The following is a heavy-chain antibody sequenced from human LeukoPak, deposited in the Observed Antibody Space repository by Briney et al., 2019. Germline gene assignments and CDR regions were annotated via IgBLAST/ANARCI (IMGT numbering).Heavy chain of an antibody. D-gene: IGHD2-2*02. CDR3: ARDQDYFRSTSCYKY. CDR2: IKQDGSEK. Sequence: TGGSLRLSCAASGFTFSSYWMSWVRQAPGKGLEWEANIKQDGSEKYYVDSVKGRFTISRDNAKNSLYLQMNSLRAEDTAVYYCARDQDYFRSTSCYKYWGQGTLVTVSS. V-gene: IGHV3-7*01. J-gene: IGHJ4*02. CDR1: GFTFSSYW.